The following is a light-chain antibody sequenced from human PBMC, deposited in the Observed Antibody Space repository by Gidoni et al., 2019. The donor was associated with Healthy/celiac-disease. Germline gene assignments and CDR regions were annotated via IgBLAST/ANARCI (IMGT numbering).Light chain of an antibody. CDR2: VAS. Sequence: EIVLPQSPGTLSLSPGQRATLSCRASQSVSSSYLAWYQQKPGQAPRLLIYVASSRATGIPDRFSGSGSGTDFTLTISRLEPEDCAVYYCQQYGSSPGYAFGQGTKLEIK. V-gene: IGKV3-20*01. J-gene: IGKJ2*01. CDR1: QSVSSSY. CDR3: QQYGSSPGYA.